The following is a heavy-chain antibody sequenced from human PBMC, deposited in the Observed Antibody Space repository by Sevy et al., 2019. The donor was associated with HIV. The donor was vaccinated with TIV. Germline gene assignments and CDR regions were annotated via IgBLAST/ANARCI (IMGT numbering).Heavy chain of an antibody. Sequence: GGSLRLSCAASGFTFSSYAMHWVRQAPGKGLEWVAVISYDGSNKYYADSVKGRFTISRDNSKNTLYLQMNSLKAEETAVYYCARPYCSGGSCYSRWGAFDIWGQGTMVTVSS. D-gene: IGHD2-15*01. V-gene: IGHV3-30-3*01. CDR1: GFTFSSYA. J-gene: IGHJ3*02. CDR2: ISYDGSNK. CDR3: ARPYCSGGSCYSRWGAFDI.